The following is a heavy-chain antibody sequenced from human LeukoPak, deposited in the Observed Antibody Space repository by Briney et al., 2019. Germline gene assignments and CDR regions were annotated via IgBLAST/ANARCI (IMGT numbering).Heavy chain of an antibody. CDR3: ATSRTFDY. CDR1: GFTFSSYW. CDR2: INSDGSST. Sequence: GGSLRLSCAASGFTFSSYWMHWVRQSPGKGLVWVSGINSDGSSTSYADSVKGRFTISRDNAKNTVYLQTNSLRAEDTAVYHCATSRTFDYWGQGTLVTVSS. V-gene: IGHV3-74*01. J-gene: IGHJ4*02.